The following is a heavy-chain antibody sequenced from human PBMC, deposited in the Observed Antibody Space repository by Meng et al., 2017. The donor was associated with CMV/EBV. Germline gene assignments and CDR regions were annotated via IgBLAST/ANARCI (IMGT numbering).Heavy chain of an antibody. CDR1: GYSFTSYW. D-gene: IGHD6-19*01. CDR2: IYPGDSDT. J-gene: IGHJ5*02. CDR3: ARSEHKSWGWLGWFDP. V-gene: IGHV5-51*01. Sequence: GESLKISCKGSGYSFTSYWIGWVRQMPGKGLEWMGIIYPGDSDTRYSPSFQGQVTISADKSISTAYLQWSSLKASDTAMYYCARSEHKSWGWLGWFDPWGQGTLVTVSS.